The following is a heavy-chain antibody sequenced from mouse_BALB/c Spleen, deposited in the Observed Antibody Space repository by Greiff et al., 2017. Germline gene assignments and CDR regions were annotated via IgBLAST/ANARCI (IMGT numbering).Heavy chain of an antibody. J-gene: IGHJ4*01. D-gene: IGHD1-1*02. V-gene: IGHV5-17*02. CDR3: ARLPPMGGYAMDY. Sequence: EVKLVESGGGLVQPGGSRKLSCAASGFTFSSFGMHWVRQAPEKGLEWVAYISSGSSAIYYADTVKGRFTISRDNPKNTLFLQMTSLRSEDTAMYYCARLPPMGGYAMDYWGQGTSVTVSS. CDR1: GFTFSSFG. CDR2: ISSGSSAI.